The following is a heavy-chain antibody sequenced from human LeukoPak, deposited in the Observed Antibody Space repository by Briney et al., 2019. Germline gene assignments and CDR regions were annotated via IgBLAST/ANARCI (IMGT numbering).Heavy chain of an antibody. CDR3: ARDFRNLGMDV. J-gene: IGHJ6*03. V-gene: IGHV3-11*01. CDR2: ISNSGFAT. D-gene: IGHD3-16*01. Sequence: GGSLRLSRTASSFTLGDWYMSWIRQAPGKGLEWVSYISNSGFATYYADSVKGRFTVSRDNAKNSLFLQMDSLRAEDTAVYFCARDFRNLGMDVWGKGTTVTVSS. CDR1: SFTLGDWY.